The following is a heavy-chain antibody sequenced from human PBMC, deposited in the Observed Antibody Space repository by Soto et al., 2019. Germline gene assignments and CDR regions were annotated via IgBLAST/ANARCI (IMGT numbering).Heavy chain of an antibody. CDR3: ARDSGGGADY. V-gene: IGHV4-4*02. D-gene: IGHD2-21*01. CDR1: GGSISSSNW. CDR2: IYHTGST. Sequence: SSETLSLTCAVSGGSISSSNWWSWVRQPPGKGLEWIGEIYHTGSTTYNPSLNSRVTISVDKSKNQFSLELSSVTAADTAVYYCARDSGGGADYWGQGTLVTVSS. J-gene: IGHJ4*02.